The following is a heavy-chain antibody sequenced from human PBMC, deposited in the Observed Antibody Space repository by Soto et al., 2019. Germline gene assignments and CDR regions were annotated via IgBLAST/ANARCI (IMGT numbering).Heavy chain of an antibody. CDR1: GVSFSGYY. CDR3: ARGAPVVNDY. D-gene: IGHD3-22*01. V-gene: IGHV4-34*01. J-gene: IGHJ4*02. Sequence: SETLSLTCAVYGVSFSGYYWSWIRQPPGKGLEWIGEINHSGSTNYNPSLKSRVTISVDTSKNQFSLKLSSVTAADTAVYYCARGAPVVNDYWGQGTLVTVSS. CDR2: INHSGST.